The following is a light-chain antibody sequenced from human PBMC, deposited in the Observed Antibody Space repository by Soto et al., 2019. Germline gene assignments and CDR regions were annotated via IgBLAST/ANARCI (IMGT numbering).Light chain of an antibody. CDR1: QSISSY. J-gene: IGKJ5*01. Sequence: DIQMTQSPSSLSASVGDRVTITCRASQSISSYLNWYQQKPGKAPKLLIYGASKLQSGAPTRFSGSGAGTDFSLTISSLQPEDFATYYCQQSYIPPPITFGQGTRLEIK. CDR2: GAS. CDR3: QQSYIPPPIT. V-gene: IGKV1-39*01.